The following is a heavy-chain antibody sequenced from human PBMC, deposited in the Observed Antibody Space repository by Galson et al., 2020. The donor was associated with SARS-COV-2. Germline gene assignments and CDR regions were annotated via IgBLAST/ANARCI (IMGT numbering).Heavy chain of an antibody. CDR3: VSGVEQWLADQ. CDR2: THNGGST. D-gene: IGHD6-19*01. J-gene: IGHJ5*02. V-gene: IGHV3-53*01. CDR1: GFTVSTNY. Sequence: GESLKISCAASGFTVSTNYMSWVRQAPGKGLEWVSVTHNGGSTYYADFVKGRFTISRDSSKNTLFLQMNSLRAEDTAIYYCVSGVEQWLADQWGQGTLVTVSS.